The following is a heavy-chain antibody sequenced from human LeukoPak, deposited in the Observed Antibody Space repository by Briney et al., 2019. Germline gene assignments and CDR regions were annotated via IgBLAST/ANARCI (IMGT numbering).Heavy chain of an antibody. Sequence: SETLSLTCTVSGGSISSYYWSWIRQPPGKGLEWIGYIYYSGSTNYNPSLKSRVTISVDTSKNQFSLKLSSVTAADTAVYYCARLRKTYYYDSSGYFDYWGQGTLVTVSS. CDR1: GGSISSYY. J-gene: IGHJ4*02. D-gene: IGHD3-22*01. V-gene: IGHV4-59*01. CDR2: IYYSGST. CDR3: ARLRKTYYYDSSGYFDY.